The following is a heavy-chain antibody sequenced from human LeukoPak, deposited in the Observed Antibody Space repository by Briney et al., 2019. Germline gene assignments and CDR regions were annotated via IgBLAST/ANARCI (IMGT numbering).Heavy chain of an antibody. CDR1: GGSISTYY. V-gene: IGHV4-4*09. J-gene: IGHJ4*02. D-gene: IGHD6-6*01. CDR2: IHASGPT. Sequence: SETLSLTGTVPGGSISTYYWSWIRRPPGKGLEGIGYIHASGPTNYNPSLSSRITISVDTSKNQFSLKLSSVTAADTAVYYCARHDAGIAARPFDNWGQGTLVTVSS. CDR3: ARHDAGIAARPFDN.